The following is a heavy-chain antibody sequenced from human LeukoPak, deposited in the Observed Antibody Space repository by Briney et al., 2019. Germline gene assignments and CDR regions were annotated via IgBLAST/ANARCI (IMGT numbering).Heavy chain of an antibody. CDR1: GGSISSGDYY. J-gene: IGHJ6*02. D-gene: IGHD3-10*01. CDR3: ARVLDYYGSGSYYNGRGMDV. Sequence: SETLSLTCTVSGGSISSGDYYWSWIRQPPGKGLEWIGYIYYSGSTYYNPSLKSRVTISVDTSKNQFSLKLSSVAAADTAVYYCARVLDYYGSGSYYNGRGMDVWGQGTRSPSP. V-gene: IGHV4-30-4*01. CDR2: IYYSGST.